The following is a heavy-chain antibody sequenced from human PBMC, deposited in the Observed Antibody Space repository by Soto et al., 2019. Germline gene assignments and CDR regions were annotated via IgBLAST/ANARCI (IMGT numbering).Heavy chain of an antibody. CDR3: ARESGGATATLDYYYFYMDV. J-gene: IGHJ6*03. Sequence: VQLVQSGAEVKKPGASVKVSCKTSGDSFNDYYIHWVRQAPGQGLEWMGWINPNGGVTKYAQKFQGRVTVTRDTSIRTVYIELSSLRSDDTAVYYCARESGGATATLDYYYFYMDVWGKGTTVTVSS. CDR2: INPNGGVT. CDR1: GDSFNDYY. D-gene: IGHD5-12*01. V-gene: IGHV1-2*02.